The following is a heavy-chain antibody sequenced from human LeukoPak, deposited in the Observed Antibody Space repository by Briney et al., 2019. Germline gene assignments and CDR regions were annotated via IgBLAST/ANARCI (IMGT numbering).Heavy chain of an antibody. CDR1: GGSISSYY. V-gene: IGHV4-34*01. D-gene: IGHD3-22*01. J-gene: IGHJ4*02. CDR3: ARGTAYYYDSRPYSG. Sequence: SETLSLTCTVSGGSISSYYWSWIRQPPGKGLEWIGEINHSGSTNYNPSLKSRVTISVDTSKNQFSLKLSSVTAADTAVYYCARGTAYYYDSRPYSGWGQGTLVTVSS. CDR2: INHSGST.